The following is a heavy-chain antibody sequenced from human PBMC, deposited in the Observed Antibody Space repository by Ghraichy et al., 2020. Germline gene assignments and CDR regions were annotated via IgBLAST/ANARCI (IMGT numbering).Heavy chain of an antibody. CDR1: GYTFTGSY. CDR2: MNPNSGGT. J-gene: IGHJ3*02. D-gene: IGHD3-16*01. Sequence: ASVKVSCKASGYTFTGSYIHWVRQAPGQGLEWMGWMNPNSGGTNSAQNFQGRLTMTRDTSISTAYMELSRLRSDDTAVYYCTREEGGRKNAFDIWGQGTMVTVSS. CDR3: TREEGGRKNAFDI. V-gene: IGHV1-2*02.